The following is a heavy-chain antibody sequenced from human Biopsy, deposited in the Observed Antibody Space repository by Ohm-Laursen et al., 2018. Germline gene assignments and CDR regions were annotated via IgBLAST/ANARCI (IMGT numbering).Heavy chain of an antibody. Sequence: GTLSLTCTVSGGSISSSTTYYWAWLRQPPGKGLEWIGSIYNTETTFYNPPLKSRVTMSIDASMNQFSLKLTSVTAADTAVYYCAKARTLDTAIDFDYWGQGTLVTVSS. CDR3: AKARTLDTAIDFDY. D-gene: IGHD5-18*01. J-gene: IGHJ4*02. CDR2: IYNTETT. CDR1: GGSISSSTTYY. V-gene: IGHV4-39*07.